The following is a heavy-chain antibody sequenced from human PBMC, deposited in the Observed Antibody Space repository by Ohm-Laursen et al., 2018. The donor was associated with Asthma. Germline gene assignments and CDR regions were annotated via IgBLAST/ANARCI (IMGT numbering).Heavy chain of an antibody. CDR1: GASVGSGSSF. Sequence: GTLSLTWAVSGASVGSGSSFWSWTRQPPGKGLEWIGYIYERGSTNYYPSLKGRVTISVDTSKNQFSLKLTSVTAADTAVYYCARHSAGPNYWGLGALATVSS. J-gene: IGHJ4*02. V-gene: IGHV4-61*01. CDR3: ARHSAGPNY. D-gene: IGHD6-13*01. CDR2: IYERGST.